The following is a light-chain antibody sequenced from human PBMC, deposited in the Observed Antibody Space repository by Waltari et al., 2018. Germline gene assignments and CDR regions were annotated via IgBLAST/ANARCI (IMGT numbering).Light chain of an antibody. V-gene: IGKV1-5*03. J-gene: IGKJ1*01. CDR3: QQYNSYRT. CDR1: QSISSW. CDR2: KAS. Sequence: DIQMTQSPSTLSASVVDRVTITCRASQSISSWLAWYQQKPGKAPKLLIYKASSLESGVPSRFSGSGSGTEFTLTISSLQPDDFATYYCQQYNSYRTFGQGTKVEIK.